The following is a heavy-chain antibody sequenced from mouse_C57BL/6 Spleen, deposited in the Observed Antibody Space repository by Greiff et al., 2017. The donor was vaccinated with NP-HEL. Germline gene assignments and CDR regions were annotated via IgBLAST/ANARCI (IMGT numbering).Heavy chain of an antibody. CDR3: ARAGYCFDY. V-gene: IGHV5-9*01. CDR2: ISGGGGNT. D-gene: IGHD2-3*01. J-gene: IGHJ2*01. CDR1: GFTFSSYT. Sequence: EVKLVESGGGLVKPGGSLKLSCAASGFTFSSYTMSWVRQTPEKRLEWVATISGGGGNTYYPDSVKGRFTISRDNAKNTLYLQMSSLRSEDTALYYCARAGYCFDYWGQGTTLTVSS.